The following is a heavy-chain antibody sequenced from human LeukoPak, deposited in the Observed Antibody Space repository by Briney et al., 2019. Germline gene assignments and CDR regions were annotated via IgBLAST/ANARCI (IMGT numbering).Heavy chain of an antibody. V-gene: IGHV3-23*01. CDR3: AKGQELDDGVFDS. CDR2: IRSNGDTT. Sequence: GGSLRLSCAASGFIFSSIAMTWVRQAPGKGLEWVSSIRSNGDTTYNADSVKGRFTISRDNSKNTLYLQMNSLRVEDTAIYYCAKGQELDDGVFDSWGQGTLVTVSS. CDR1: GFIFSSIA. J-gene: IGHJ4*02. D-gene: IGHD1-1*01.